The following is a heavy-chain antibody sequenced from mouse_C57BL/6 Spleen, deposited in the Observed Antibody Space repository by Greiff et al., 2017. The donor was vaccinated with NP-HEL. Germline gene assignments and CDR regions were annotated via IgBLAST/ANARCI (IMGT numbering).Heavy chain of an antibody. CDR3: AKCYDRYSPYYFDY. CDR2: IWGDGST. Sequence: VKLVESGPGLVAPSQSLSITCTVSGFSLTSYGVSWVRQPPGKGLEWLGVIWGDGSTNYHSAPISRLSISKDNSKSPLFFQLNSLHTDDTATFYCAKCYDRYSPYYFDYWGHGTTLTVSS. D-gene: IGHD2-3*01. J-gene: IGHJ2*01. V-gene: IGHV2-3*01. CDR1: GFSLTSYG.